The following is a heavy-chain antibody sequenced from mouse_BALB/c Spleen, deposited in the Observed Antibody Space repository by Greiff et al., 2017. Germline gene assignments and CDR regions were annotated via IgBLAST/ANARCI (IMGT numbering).Heavy chain of an antibody. CDR1: GFTFSDYY. CDR3: ARDYGSRRDYAMDY. V-gene: IGHV5-4*02. Sequence: DVQLVESGGGLVKPGGSLKLSCAASGFTFSDYYMYWVRQTPEKRLEWVATISDGGSYTYYPDSVKGRFTISRDNAKNNLYLQMSSLKSEDTAMYYCARDYGSRRDYAMDYWGQGTSVTVSS. J-gene: IGHJ4*01. CDR2: ISDGGSYT. D-gene: IGHD1-1*01.